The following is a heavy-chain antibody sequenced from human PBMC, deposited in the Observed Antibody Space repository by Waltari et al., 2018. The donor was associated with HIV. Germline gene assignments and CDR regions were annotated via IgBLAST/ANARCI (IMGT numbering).Heavy chain of an antibody. J-gene: IGHJ3*02. Sequence: QVQLVQSGAEVKKPGASVKVSCKASGYTFTSHGISRVRSPPAPRLEWMGWISAYNGNTNYAQKLQGRVTMTTDTSTSTAYMELRSLRSDDTAVYYCAREDLLTYYYDSSGYLAFDIWGQGTMVTVSS. CDR1: GYTFTSHG. CDR2: ISAYNGNT. D-gene: IGHD3-22*01. CDR3: AREDLLTYYYDSSGYLAFDI. V-gene: IGHV1-18*01.